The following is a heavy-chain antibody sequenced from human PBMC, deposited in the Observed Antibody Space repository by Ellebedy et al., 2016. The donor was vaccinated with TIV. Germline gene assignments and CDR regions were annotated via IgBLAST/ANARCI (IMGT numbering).Heavy chain of an antibody. J-gene: IGHJ4*02. Sequence: GESLKISCEVSGFTVSNNYMTWVRQAPGTGLEWVPVIYSGGTKYYADSVRGRFTISRDSSKSTLDLQMSSLRAEDTAVYYCAKDRTPGDGYWVFDFWGQGTLVTVSS. CDR1: GFTVSNNY. CDR2: IYSGGTK. V-gene: IGHV3-66*01. CDR3: AKDRTPGDGYWVFDF. D-gene: IGHD5-18*01.